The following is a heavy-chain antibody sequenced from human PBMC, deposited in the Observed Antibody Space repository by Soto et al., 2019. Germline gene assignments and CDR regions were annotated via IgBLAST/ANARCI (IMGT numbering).Heavy chain of an antibody. CDR2: ISYDGNDK. V-gene: IGHV3-30*18. CDR3: AKDAVIALAGTLDY. J-gene: IGHJ4*02. CDR1: GFTFNNYG. D-gene: IGHD6-19*01. Sequence: PGGSLRLSCAASGFTFNNYGMHWVGQAPGKGLEWVAFISYDGNDKYYTDSVKGRFTISRDNSKNTLYLQMNSLRAEDTAVYYCAKDAVIALAGTLDYWGQGTLVTVSS.